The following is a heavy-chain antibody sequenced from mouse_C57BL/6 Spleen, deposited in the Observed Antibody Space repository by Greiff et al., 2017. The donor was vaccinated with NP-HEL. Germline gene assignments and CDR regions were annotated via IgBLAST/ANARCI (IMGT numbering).Heavy chain of an antibody. CDR2: INPYNGDT. J-gene: IGHJ3*01. CDR3: ARDSSGYYLAY. CDR1: GYSFTGYF. Sequence: VQLQQSGPELVKPGDSVKISCKASGYSFTGYFMNWVMQSHGKSLEWIGRINPYNGDTFYNQKFKGKATLTVDKSSSTAHMELRSLTSEDSAVYYCARDSSGYYLAYWGQGTLVTVSA. D-gene: IGHD3-2*02. V-gene: IGHV1-20*01.